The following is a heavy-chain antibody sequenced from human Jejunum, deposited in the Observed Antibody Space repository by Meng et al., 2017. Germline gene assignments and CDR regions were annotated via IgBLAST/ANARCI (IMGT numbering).Heavy chain of an antibody. J-gene: IGHJ4*02. CDR2: TRSKGYGGAT. CDR3: ARAPDFRSDSSDYYFDF. V-gene: IGHV3-49*04. Sequence: GGSLRPSWEVSGFTTSAYAMNWARQAPGKGLEWVAFTRSKGYGGATQYAASVKDRLAISRDESNSIAYLQMNSLKTEDTGVYYCARAPDFRSDSSDYYFDFWGQGTLVTVSS. CDR1: GFTTSAYA. D-gene: IGHD3-3*01.